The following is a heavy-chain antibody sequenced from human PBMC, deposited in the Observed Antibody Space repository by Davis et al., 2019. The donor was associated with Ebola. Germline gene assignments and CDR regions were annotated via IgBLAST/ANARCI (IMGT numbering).Heavy chain of an antibody. J-gene: IGHJ5*02. CDR3: AREGGSLRGYNWFDP. CDR2: IIPIFGTA. V-gene: IGHV1-69*13. Sequence: SVKVSCKASGYTFTSYGISWVRQAPGQGLEWMGGIIPIFGTANYAQKFQGRVTITADESTSTAYMELNSLRAEDTAVYYCAREGGSLRGYNWFDPWGQGTLVTVSS. CDR1: GYTFTSYG. D-gene: IGHD2-15*01.